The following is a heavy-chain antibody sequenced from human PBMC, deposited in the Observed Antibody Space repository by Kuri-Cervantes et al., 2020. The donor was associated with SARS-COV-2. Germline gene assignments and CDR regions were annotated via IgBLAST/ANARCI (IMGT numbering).Heavy chain of an antibody. J-gene: IGHJ4*02. CDR1: GFTFSSYA. CDR3: AKDQGDSHGISYFDY. V-gene: IGHV3-30-3*01. Sequence: GESLKISCAASGFTFSSYAMHWVRQAPGKGLEWVAVISYDGSNKYYADSVKGRFTISRDNSKNTLYLQMNSLRAEDTAVYYCAKDQGDSHGISYFDYWGQGTLVTVSS. CDR2: ISYDGSNK. D-gene: IGHD5-18*01.